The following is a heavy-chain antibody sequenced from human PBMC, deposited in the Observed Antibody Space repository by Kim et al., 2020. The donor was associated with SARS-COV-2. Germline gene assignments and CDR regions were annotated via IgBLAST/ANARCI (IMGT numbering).Heavy chain of an antibody. CDR1: GFSVSSNY. J-gene: IGHJ5*02. CDR2: IHSGGST. D-gene: IGHD3-10*01. Sequence: GGSLRLSCAASGFSVSSNYMNWVRQAPGKGLEWVSVIHSGGSTYYADSVKGRFTISRDNSKNTLYLQMNSLRAEDTAVYYCAGDLLSEGWFDPWGQGTLVTVSS. V-gene: IGHV3-53*01. CDR3: AGDLLSEGWFDP.